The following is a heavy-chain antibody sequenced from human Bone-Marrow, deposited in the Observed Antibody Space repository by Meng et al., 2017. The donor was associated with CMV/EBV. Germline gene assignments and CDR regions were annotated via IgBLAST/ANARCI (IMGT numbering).Heavy chain of an antibody. D-gene: IGHD6-25*01. Sequence: GESLKISCAASGFTFSSYSMNWVRQAPGKGLEWVSYISSSSSTIYYAGSVKGRFTISRDNAKNSLYLRMHSLRAEDTAVYYCARDSRYGSLGYCGQGTVVTVSS. V-gene: IGHV3-48*04. CDR3: ARDSRYGSLGY. J-gene: IGHJ4*02. CDR1: GFTFSSYS. CDR2: ISSSSSTI.